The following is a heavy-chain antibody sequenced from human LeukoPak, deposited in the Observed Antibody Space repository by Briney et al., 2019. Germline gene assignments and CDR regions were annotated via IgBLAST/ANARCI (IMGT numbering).Heavy chain of an antibody. Sequence: PSETLSLTCTVSGGSISSYYWSWIRQPPGKGLEWIGCIYYSGSTDYNPSLKSRITISLDTSKNQFSLKLSSVTAADTAVYYCARAECWNRGDCYYFDYWGQGTLVTVSS. V-gene: IGHV4-59*01. J-gene: IGHJ4*02. CDR3: ARAECWNRGDCYYFDY. CDR1: GGSISSYY. CDR2: IYYSGST. D-gene: IGHD2-21*02.